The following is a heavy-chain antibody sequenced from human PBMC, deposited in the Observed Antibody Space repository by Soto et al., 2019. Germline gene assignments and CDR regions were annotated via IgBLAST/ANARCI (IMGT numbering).Heavy chain of an antibody. CDR3: ARESEERVRGGYYMDV. CDR2: ISGSSGST. D-gene: IGHD3-10*01. Sequence: RVSPGLSFAASEFTFSSYSMSWVRQAPGKGLEWVSAISGSSGSTYYADSVKGRFTISRDNAKNTLYLQMNSLRAEDTAVYYCARESEERVRGGYYMDVWGKGTTVTVSS. CDR1: EFTFSSYS. V-gene: IGHV3-23*01. J-gene: IGHJ6*03.